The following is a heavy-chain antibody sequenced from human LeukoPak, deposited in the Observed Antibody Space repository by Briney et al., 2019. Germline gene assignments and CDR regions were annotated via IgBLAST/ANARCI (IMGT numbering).Heavy chain of an antibody. CDR1: GGSISSSSYY. V-gene: IGHV4-39*01. Sequence: PSETLSLTCTVSGGSISSSSYYWGWIRQPPGKGLEWIGSIYYSGSTYYNPSLKSRVTIPVDTSKNQFSLKLSSVTAADTAVYYCARLRDFWTDYWGQGTLVTVSS. D-gene: IGHD3/OR15-3a*01. J-gene: IGHJ4*02. CDR2: IYYSGST. CDR3: ARLRDFWTDY.